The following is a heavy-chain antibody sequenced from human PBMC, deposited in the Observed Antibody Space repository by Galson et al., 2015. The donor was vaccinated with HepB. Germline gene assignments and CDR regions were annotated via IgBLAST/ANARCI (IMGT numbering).Heavy chain of an antibody. J-gene: IGHJ4*02. V-gene: IGHV3-73*01. Sequence: SLRLSCAASGFTFSGSAMHWVRQASGKGLEWVGRIRSKANSYATAYAASVKGRFTISRDDSKNTAYLQMNSLKTEDTAVYYCTRESIVGAPNDYWGQGTLVTVSS. CDR2: IRSKANSYAT. D-gene: IGHD1-26*01. CDR1: GFTFSGSA. CDR3: TRESIVGAPNDY.